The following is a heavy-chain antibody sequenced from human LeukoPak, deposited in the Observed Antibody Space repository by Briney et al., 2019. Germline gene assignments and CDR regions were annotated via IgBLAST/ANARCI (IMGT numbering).Heavy chain of an antibody. D-gene: IGHD3-10*01. V-gene: IGHV3-23*01. CDR2: ISGSGGST. CDR1: GFTFSSYA. CDR3: TTEDVPARDNTYYYGSGSPPFDY. Sequence: RSGGSLRLSCAASGFTFSSYAMSWVRQAPGKGLEWVSAISGSGGSTYYADSVKGRFTISRDNSKNTLYLQMNSLKTEDTAVYYCTTEDVPARDNTYYYGSGSPPFDYWGQGTLVTVSS. J-gene: IGHJ4*02.